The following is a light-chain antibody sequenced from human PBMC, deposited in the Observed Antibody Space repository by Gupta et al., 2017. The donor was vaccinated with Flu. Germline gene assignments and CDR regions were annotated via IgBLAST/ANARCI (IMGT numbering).Light chain of an antibody. Sequence: TGAPSVSDCSTIKCRVSRNGISYLTWYLQRPGHAPHLLIYNASYRASGVTDRFSGSGSGTDFTLKISSGEADDVGIYYCQQAEQPPVTFGGGTKVDI. CDR2: NAS. J-gene: IGKJ4*01. CDR1: KCRVSRNGISY. V-gene: IGKV2-28*01. CDR3: QQAEQPPVT.